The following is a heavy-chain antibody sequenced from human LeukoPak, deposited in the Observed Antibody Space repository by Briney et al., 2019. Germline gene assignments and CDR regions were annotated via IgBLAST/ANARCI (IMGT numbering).Heavy chain of an antibody. CDR2: IQPGNSDT. CDR3: ARQDCEGRYYFDF. Sequence: GGSLKISCKGSGYSFTSYWITWVRQMPGKGLEWMGIIQPGNSDTRYSPSFQGQVTISVDKSISAAYLQWSSLKASDTAMYYCARQDCEGRYYFDFWGQGTLVTVSS. CDR1: GYSFTSYW. J-gene: IGHJ4*02. D-gene: IGHD3/OR15-3a*01. V-gene: IGHV5-51*01.